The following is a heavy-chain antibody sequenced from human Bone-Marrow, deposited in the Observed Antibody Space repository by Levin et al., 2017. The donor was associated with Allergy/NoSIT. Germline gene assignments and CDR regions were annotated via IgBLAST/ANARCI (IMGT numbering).Heavy chain of an antibody. Sequence: ASVKVSCKASGYTFTVYYIHWVRQAPGQGLEWMGRINPSSGDTDYAQKFQGRVTMTRDTSISTAYMELSRLGSDDTALYYCVRADSSSVVVLRDDAFDVWGQGTMVTVSS. V-gene: IGHV1-2*06. CDR3: VRADSSSVVVLRDDAFDV. CDR1: GYTFTVYY. D-gene: IGHD6-6*01. CDR2: INPSSGDT. J-gene: IGHJ3*01.